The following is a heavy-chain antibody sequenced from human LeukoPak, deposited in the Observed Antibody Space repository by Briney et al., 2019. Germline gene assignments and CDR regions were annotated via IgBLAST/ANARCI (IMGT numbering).Heavy chain of an antibody. CDR1: GYSFTSYW. J-gene: IGHJ6*03. Sequence: GESLKISCKGSGYSFTSYWIGWVRQMPGKGLEWMGIIYPGDSDTRYSPSFQGQVTISADKSISTAYLQWSSLKASDTAMYYCARLETYNWNYGTRRHDTYYYYMDVWGKGTTVTVSS. D-gene: IGHD1-7*01. CDR3: ARLETYNWNYGTRRHDTYYYYMDV. CDR2: IYPGDSDT. V-gene: IGHV5-51*01.